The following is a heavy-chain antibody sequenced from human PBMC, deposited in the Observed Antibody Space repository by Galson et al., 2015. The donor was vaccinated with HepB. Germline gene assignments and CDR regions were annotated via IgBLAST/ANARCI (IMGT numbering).Heavy chain of an antibody. J-gene: IGHJ5*02. Sequence: LSLTCTVSGVPITSGQYYWAWVRQSPGKGLEWIGSIYHTGNTYYNSSLKSRLTMSLVTSTNQVSLRLTSVTAADTAIYYCAREGYTTDTWGQGTLVIVSS. CDR3: AREGYTTDT. CDR1: GVPITSGQYY. CDR2: IYHTGNT. V-gene: IGHV4-39*01. D-gene: IGHD5-12*01.